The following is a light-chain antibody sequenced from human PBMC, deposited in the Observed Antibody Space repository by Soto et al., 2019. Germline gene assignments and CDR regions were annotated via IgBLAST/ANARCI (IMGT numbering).Light chain of an antibody. V-gene: IGKV3-15*01. CDR2: GAS. CDR1: ESVGSS. CDR3: QQYNNWPPWT. Sequence: EMVLTQSPATLSLSPGERATLSCRASESVGSSLAWYQQKLGQAPRLLVYGASTRATGIPARFSGSGSGTEFTLTISSLQSEDFAVYYCQQYNNWPPWTFGQGTKVDIK. J-gene: IGKJ1*01.